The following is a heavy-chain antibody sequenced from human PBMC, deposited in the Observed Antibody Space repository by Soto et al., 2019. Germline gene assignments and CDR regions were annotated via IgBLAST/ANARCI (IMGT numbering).Heavy chain of an antibody. CDR2: ISYDGSHI. D-gene: IGHD2-21*01. CDR1: GFSFSIYG. CDR3: AKKLAGGVFVVPDS. J-gene: IGHJ4*02. V-gene: IGHV3-30*18. Sequence: QVQLVESGGGVVQPGRSLRLSCAATGFSFSIYGMHWVRQAPGKGLEWVEVISYDGSHIYYGDSVKGRFTISRDNFGNTLYLQRNSLRLKDTALYYCAKKLAGGVFVVPDSWCQGTVVTVSS.